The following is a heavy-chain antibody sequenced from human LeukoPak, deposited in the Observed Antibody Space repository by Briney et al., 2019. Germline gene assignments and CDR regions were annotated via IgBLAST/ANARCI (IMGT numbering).Heavy chain of an antibody. CDR3: ATVGWELPHDAFDI. J-gene: IGHJ3*02. CDR1: GFTFNRYS. V-gene: IGHV3-21*01. CDR2: ISSSSSYI. Sequence: GGSLRLSCAASGFTFNRYSMNWVRQAPGKGLEWVSSISSSSSYIYYADSVKGRFTISRDNAKNSLYLQMNSLGAEDMALYYCATVGWELPHDAFDIWGQGTMVTVSS. D-gene: IGHD2-15*01.